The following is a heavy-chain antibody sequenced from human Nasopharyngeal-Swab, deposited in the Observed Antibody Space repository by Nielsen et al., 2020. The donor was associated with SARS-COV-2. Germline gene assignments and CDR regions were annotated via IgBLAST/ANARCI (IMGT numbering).Heavy chain of an antibody. D-gene: IGHD6-13*01. J-gene: IGHJ4*02. Sequence: RQCPGKGMEWVGFIRSKAYGGTTEYAASVKGRFTISRDDSKSIAYLQMNSLRAEDTAVYYCAKDITAAGTRFFDYWGQGTLVTVSS. CDR2: IRSKAYGGTT. CDR3: AKDITAAGTRFFDY. V-gene: IGHV3-49*02.